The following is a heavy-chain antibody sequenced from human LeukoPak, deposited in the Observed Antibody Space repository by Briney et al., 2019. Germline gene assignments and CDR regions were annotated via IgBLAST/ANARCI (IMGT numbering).Heavy chain of an antibody. J-gene: IGHJ5*02. D-gene: IGHD3-22*01. Sequence: SETLSLTCTVSGYSISSGYYWGWIRQPPGKGLEWIGSIYHSGSTYYNPSLKSRVTISVDTSKNQFSLKLSSVTAADTAVYYCARGYSSGYYYFWFDPWGQGTLVTVSS. CDR3: ARGYSSGYYYFWFDP. CDR1: GYSISSGYY. V-gene: IGHV4-38-2*02. CDR2: IYHSGST.